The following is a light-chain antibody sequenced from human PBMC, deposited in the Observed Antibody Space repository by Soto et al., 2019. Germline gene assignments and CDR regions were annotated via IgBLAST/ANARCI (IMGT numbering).Light chain of an antibody. CDR2: GAS. Sequence: TPSPSSLSVPHGARVTLPGKASQSVSSSYLAWYQQKPGQAPRLLIYGASSRATGIPDRFSGSGSGTDFTLTISRLEPEDFAVYYCQQYGSSPTTFGQGTKVDI. CDR3: QQYGSSPTT. CDR1: QSVSSSY. V-gene: IGKV3-20*01. J-gene: IGKJ1*01.